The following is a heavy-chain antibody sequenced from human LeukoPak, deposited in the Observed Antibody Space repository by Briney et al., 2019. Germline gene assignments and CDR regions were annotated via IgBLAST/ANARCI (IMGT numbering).Heavy chain of an antibody. D-gene: IGHD6-6*01. CDR2: IIPIFGTA. J-gene: IGHJ4*02. Sequence: SVKVSCKASGGTFSSYAISWVRQAPGQGLEWMGRIIPIFGTANYAQKFQGRVTITTDESTSTAYMELSSLRSENTAVYYCARDGIAARTDPFDYWGQGTLVTVSS. CDR3: ARDGIAARTDPFDY. V-gene: IGHV1-69*05. CDR1: GGTFSSYA.